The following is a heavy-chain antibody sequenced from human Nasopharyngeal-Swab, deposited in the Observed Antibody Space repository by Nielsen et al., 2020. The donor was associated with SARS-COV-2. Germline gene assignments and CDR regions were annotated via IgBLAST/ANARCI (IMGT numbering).Heavy chain of an antibody. Sequence: LRLSCTVSGDSIAYSTFYWGWIRQPPGKGLEWIGNIYYNGNTYQNPSLKSRLTISVDKSKNQFSLQLSSVTAADTAVYYCVRSSSWYYFDYWAHGTQVTVSS. D-gene: IGHD6-13*01. CDR1: GDSIAYSTFY. CDR3: VRSSSWYYFDY. J-gene: IGHJ4*01. CDR2: IYYNGNT. V-gene: IGHV4-39*01.